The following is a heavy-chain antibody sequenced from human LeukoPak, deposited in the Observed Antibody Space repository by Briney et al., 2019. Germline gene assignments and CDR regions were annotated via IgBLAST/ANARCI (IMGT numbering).Heavy chain of an antibody. J-gene: IGHJ6*02. D-gene: IGHD3-16*01. V-gene: IGHV3-23*01. CDR2: IFGNGVKT. CDR3: ARVGDWSNYFGMDA. CDR1: GFTFSGHS. Sequence: GGSLRLSCSASGFTFSGHSMARVRQTPGKGLEWVSAIFGNGVKTTDADSLKGRFTISRDNSKSTLYLQMNSLRPDDTAVYYCARVGDWSNYFGMDAWGQGTTVSVSS.